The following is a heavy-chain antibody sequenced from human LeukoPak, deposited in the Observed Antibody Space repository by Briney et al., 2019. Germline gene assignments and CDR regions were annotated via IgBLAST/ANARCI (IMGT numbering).Heavy chain of an antibody. CDR2: IYPGDFDT. V-gene: IGHV5-51*01. CDR1: GYSFSTYW. D-gene: IGHD6-13*01. Sequence: GESLKISCKGSGYSFSTYWIGWVRQMPGKGPEWMGVIYPGDFDTRYSPSFQGQVTISADKSISTAYLQWSSLKASDTAMYYCAKRIYTSSWFNAFDMWGQGTRVTVSS. J-gene: IGHJ3*02. CDR3: AKRIYTSSWFNAFDM.